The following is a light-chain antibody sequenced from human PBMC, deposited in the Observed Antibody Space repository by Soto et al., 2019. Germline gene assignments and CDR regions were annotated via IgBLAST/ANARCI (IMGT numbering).Light chain of an antibody. CDR3: QQYIRWPLT. Sequence: EIVMTQSPATLSVSPGERATLSCRASQGVSSNLAWYQQKPGQAPSLLIYGASTRATGTPARFSGSGSGTEFTLTISSLQSEDFAVYYCQQYIRWPLTFGGGTKVDIK. V-gene: IGKV3-15*01. CDR2: GAS. J-gene: IGKJ4*01. CDR1: QGVSSN.